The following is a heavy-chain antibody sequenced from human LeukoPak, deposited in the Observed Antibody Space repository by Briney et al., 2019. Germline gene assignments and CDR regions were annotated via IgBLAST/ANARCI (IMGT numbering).Heavy chain of an antibody. CDR3: ARETEAAADYCGLDP. CDR2: INGYNGNT. CDR1: VYTFTCYS. J-gene: IGHJ5*02. V-gene: IGHV1-18*01. D-gene: IGHD6-13*01. Sequence: ASVKVSFTASVYTFTCYSISWVRQAPGQGLEWMGWINGYNGNTNYAQTRQSRVTITSDETTSTEFMEMRSLRTDDKAVYYCARETEAAADYCGLDPWGQGTLVTVSS.